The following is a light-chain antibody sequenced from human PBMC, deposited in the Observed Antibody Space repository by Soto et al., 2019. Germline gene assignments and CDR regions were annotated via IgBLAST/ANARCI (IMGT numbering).Light chain of an antibody. CDR1: QSMGSN. Sequence: EIVMTQSPATMSVSPGARATLSCRASQSMGSNVAWYQQKPGQAPRLLIYDASSRATGIPDRFSGGGSGTDVTLTISRLEPEDVAVYSCQQFSSYPLTFGGGTKWIS. J-gene: IGKJ4*01. CDR3: QQFSSYPLT. V-gene: IGKV3-20*01. CDR2: DAS.